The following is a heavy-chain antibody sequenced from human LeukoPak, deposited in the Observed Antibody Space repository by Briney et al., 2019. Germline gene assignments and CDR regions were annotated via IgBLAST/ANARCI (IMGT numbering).Heavy chain of an antibody. Sequence: SVKVSCKASGYTFGTYGLSWVRQAPGQGLEWMGGIIPIFGTANYAQKFQGRVTITTDESTSTAYMELSSLRSEDTAVYYCARGRELRFFDYWGQGTLVTVSS. V-gene: IGHV1-69*05. D-gene: IGHD1-26*01. CDR2: IIPIFGTA. J-gene: IGHJ4*02. CDR3: ARGRELRFFDY. CDR1: GYTFGTYG.